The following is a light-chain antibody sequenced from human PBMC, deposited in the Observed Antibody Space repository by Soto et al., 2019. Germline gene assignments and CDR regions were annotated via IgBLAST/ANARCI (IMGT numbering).Light chain of an antibody. V-gene: IGKV3-20*01. CDR2: GAS. CDR1: QRVSSSY. J-gene: IGKJ2*01. Sequence: EIVLTQSPGTLSLSPGERATLSCRASQRVSSSYLAWYQQKPGQAPRRLIYGASTRATGIPDRFSGSGSETDFTLTISRLEPEDFAVYFCQRYGSSPPFTFDHGTKVEI. CDR3: QRYGSSPPFT.